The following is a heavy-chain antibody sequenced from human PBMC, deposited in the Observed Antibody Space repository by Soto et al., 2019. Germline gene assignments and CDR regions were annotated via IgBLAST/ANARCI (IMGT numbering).Heavy chain of an antibody. D-gene: IGHD1-26*01. CDR2: MNPNSGNT. CDR3: ARDVGADGMDV. J-gene: IGHJ6*02. CDR1: GYVFTSYD. Sequence: ASVKVSCKACGYVFTSYDINWVRQATGQGLEWMGWMNPNSGNTGYAQKFQGRVTMTRNTSISTAYMELSSLRSEDTAVYYCARDVGADGMDVWGQGTTVTVSS. V-gene: IGHV1-8*01.